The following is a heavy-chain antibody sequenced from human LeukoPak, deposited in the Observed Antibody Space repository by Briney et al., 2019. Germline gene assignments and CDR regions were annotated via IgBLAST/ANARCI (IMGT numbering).Heavy chain of an antibody. Sequence: GGSLRLSCAASGFTFSSYGMHWVRQAPGKGLEWVAVISYDGSNKYYADSVKGRFTISRDNSKNTLYLQMNSLRAEDTSVYYCAKVLDYWGQGTLVTVSS. J-gene: IGHJ4*02. CDR3: AKVLDY. CDR1: GFTFSSYG. V-gene: IGHV3-30*18. CDR2: ISYDGSNK.